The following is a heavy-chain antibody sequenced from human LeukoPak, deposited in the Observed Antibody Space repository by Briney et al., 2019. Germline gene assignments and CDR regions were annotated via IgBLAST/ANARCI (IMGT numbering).Heavy chain of an antibody. Sequence: KPVGSLRLSCAASGFTFSDYYMSWIRQAPGKGVEWVSYISSSTSYTNYADSVKGRFTISRENAKNSLYLQMNSLRAEDTAVYYCATSKRDYFDYWGQGTLVTVSS. CDR2: ISSSTSYT. V-gene: IGHV3-11*03. CDR1: GFTFSDYY. J-gene: IGHJ4*02. CDR3: ATSKRDYFDY.